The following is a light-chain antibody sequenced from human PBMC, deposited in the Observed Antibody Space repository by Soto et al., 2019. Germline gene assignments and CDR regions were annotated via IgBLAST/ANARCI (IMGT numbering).Light chain of an antibody. V-gene: IGLV2-14*03. Sequence: QSVLTQPASVSGSPGQSITISCTGTSSDVGAYNFVSWHQQHPGKAPKLMIYNVYDRPSGISYRFSGPKSGNTASLTISGLQGEDEADYYCSAYTVSRHYVFGNGTKVTV. CDR3: SAYTVSRHYV. J-gene: IGLJ1*01. CDR1: SSDVGAYNF. CDR2: NVY.